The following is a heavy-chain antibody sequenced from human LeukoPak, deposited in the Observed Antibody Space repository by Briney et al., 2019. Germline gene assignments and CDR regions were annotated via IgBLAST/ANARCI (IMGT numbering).Heavy chain of an antibody. CDR1: GDSISSGDYY. CDR3: ARDRAFSYASGAYNWFDP. J-gene: IGHJ5*02. Sequence: SETLSLTCTVSGDSISSGDYYWSWIRQPAGKGLEWIGRISSSGSTNYNPSLKSRVSMSLDTSKNQFSLNLRSVTAADTAVYYCARDRAFSYASGAYNWFDPWGQGTLVTVSS. V-gene: IGHV4-61*02. D-gene: IGHD3-10*01. CDR2: ISSSGST.